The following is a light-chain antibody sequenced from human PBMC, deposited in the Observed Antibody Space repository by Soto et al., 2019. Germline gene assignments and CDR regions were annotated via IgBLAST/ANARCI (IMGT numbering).Light chain of an antibody. V-gene: IGKV1-5*03. J-gene: IGKJ4*01. CDR1: QTISSW. Sequence: DIQMTQSPSTLSASVGGRVTITCRASQTISSWLAWYQQKPGKAPNLLIYEASNLESGVPSRFSGSGSGTEFTLSISDLQPGDSATYYCQQYNSSPPTFGGGTKVEIQ. CDR3: QQYNSSPPT. CDR2: EAS.